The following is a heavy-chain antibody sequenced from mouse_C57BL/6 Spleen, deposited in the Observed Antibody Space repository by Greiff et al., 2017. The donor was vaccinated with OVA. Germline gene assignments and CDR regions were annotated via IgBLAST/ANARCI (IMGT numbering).Heavy chain of an antibody. D-gene: IGHD2-1*01. CDR1: GYTFTSYW. CDR3: ARGDYGNFDY. J-gene: IGHJ2*01. Sequence: QVQLQQPGAELVRPGSSVKLSCKASGYTFTSYWMAWVKQRPGQGLEWIGNIYPSDSETHYNQKFKDKATLTVDKSSSTAYMQLSSLTSEDSAVYYCARGDYGNFDYWGQGTTLTVSS. V-gene: IGHV1-61*01. CDR2: IYPSDSET.